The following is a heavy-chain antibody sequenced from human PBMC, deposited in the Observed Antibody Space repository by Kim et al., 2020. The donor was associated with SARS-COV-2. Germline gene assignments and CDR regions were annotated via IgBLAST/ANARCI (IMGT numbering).Heavy chain of an antibody. V-gene: IGHV4-31*03. CDR2: IYYSGST. Sequence: SETLSLTCTVSGGSISSGGYYWSWIRQHPGKGLEWIGYIYYSGSTYYNPSLKSRVTISVDTSKNQFSLKLSSVTAADTAVYYCARQPYYYGSGSYGPFDYWGQGTLVTVS. D-gene: IGHD3-10*01. CDR3: ARQPYYYGSGSYGPFDY. CDR1: GGSISSGGYY. J-gene: IGHJ4*01.